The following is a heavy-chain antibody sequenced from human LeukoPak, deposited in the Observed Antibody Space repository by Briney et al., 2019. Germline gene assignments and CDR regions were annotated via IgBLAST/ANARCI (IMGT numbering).Heavy chain of an antibody. Sequence: GGSLRLSCAASGFTFSNAWMSWVRQAPGKGLEWVGRIKSKTDGGTTDYAAPAKGRFTISRDDSKNTLYLQMNSLKTEDTAVYYCTTRNWGFGELRVYYYYYMDVWGKGTTVTISS. V-gene: IGHV3-15*01. CDR1: GFTFSNAW. D-gene: IGHD3-10*01. CDR2: IKSKTDGGTT. J-gene: IGHJ6*03. CDR3: TTRNWGFGELRVYYYYYMDV.